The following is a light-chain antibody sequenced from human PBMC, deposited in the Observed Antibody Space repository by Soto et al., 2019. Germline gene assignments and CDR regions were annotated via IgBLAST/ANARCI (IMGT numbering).Light chain of an antibody. V-gene: IGLV2-14*01. CDR3: SSYTSSSTLGYV. CDR2: DVS. CDR1: SSDGGGYNY. J-gene: IGLJ1*01. Sequence: QSALTQPASVSGSPGRSITISCTGTSSDGGGYNYVSWYQQHPGKAPKLMIYDVSNRPSGVSNRFSGSKSGNTASLTISGLQAEEEADYYCSSYTSSSTLGYVFGPGTKVTVL.